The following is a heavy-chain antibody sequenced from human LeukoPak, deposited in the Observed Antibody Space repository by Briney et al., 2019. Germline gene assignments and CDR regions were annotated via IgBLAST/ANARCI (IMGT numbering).Heavy chain of an antibody. V-gene: IGHV4-39*07. CDR2: GDYSGGT. CDR1: GFTFSTYS. D-gene: IGHD6-19*01. J-gene: IGHJ4*02. CDR3: ARERGEEYSSGWYKTNFFDT. Sequence: PGGSLRLSCAASGFTFSTYSMNWVRQAPGKGLEWVASGDYSGGTYYNPSLESRVAISADMSKNQISLKLSSVTAADTALYYCARERGEEYSSGWYKTNFFDTWGQGTRVTVSS.